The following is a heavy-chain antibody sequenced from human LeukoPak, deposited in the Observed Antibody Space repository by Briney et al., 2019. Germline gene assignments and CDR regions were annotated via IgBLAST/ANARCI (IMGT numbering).Heavy chain of an antibody. CDR3: GKAYDNSGCILRYSAY. CDR2: LSVSVDNT. J-gene: IGHJ4*02. CDR1: LFTFSSYV. V-gene: IGHV3-23*01. Sequence: GGSLRLSRAASLFTFSSYVMNCGRQAPGKGLEWGSGLSVSVDNTYYADSVKGPFTLSRDNSKNTLYLQIKRLRVEDTRVYICGKAYDNSGCILRYSAYWGEGTLVSVSS. D-gene: IGHD3-22*01.